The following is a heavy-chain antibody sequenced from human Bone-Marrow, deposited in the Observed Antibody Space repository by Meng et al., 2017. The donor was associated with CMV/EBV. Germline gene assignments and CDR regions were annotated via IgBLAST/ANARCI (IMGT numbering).Heavy chain of an antibody. CDR3: VRDGHSWDFDF. V-gene: IGHV3-74*01. CDR1: GFTFRSYW. J-gene: IGHJ4*02. CDR2: IKTDGTYA. D-gene: IGHD6-13*01. Sequence: GGSLRLSCAASGFTFRSYWMHWVRQTPQKGLVWVSRIKTDGTYANYADSVEGRFTISRDNAKNALYLQMNSLRGGDTAVYYCVRDGHSWDFDFWGQGTLVTVSS.